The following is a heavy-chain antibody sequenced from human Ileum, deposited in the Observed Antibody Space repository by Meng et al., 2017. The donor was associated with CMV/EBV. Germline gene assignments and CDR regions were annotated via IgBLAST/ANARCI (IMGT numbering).Heavy chain of an antibody. J-gene: IGHJ5*02. D-gene: IGHD3-10*01. Sequence: SLKISCAASGFTFDGFAMHWLRQGPGKGLEWVSGIDWNTGRREYADSVKGRFTISRDDAENSLYLYMNSLRPEDTGMYFCIKDISPGGLDHWGQGTLVTVSS. CDR3: IKDISPGGLDH. CDR1: GFTFDGFA. CDR2: IDWNTGRR. V-gene: IGHV3-9*01.